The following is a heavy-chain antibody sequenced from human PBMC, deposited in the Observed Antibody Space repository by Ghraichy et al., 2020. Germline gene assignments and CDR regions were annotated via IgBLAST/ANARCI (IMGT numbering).Heavy chain of an antibody. Sequence: GGSLRLSCAASGFNVSSNYMNWVRQAPGKGLEWVSVIYTGGNTYYADSVKGRFTISRDNFKNALYLQMSSLRAEDTAVYYCARLTVTNYWFFDLWGRGTLVTVSS. D-gene: IGHD4-17*01. CDR3: ARLTVTNYWFFDL. CDR1: GFNVSSNY. CDR2: IYTGGNT. V-gene: IGHV3-53*01. J-gene: IGHJ2*01.